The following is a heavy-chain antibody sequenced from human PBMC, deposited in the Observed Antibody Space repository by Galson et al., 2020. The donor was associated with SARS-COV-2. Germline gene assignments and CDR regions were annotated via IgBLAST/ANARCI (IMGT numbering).Heavy chain of an antibody. CDR1: GFTFGDYA. J-gene: IGHJ6*03. D-gene: IGHD3-10*01. V-gene: IGHV3-49*04. CDR3: TRVMPLVYYCGSGSYSYMDV. CDR2: IRSKAYGGTT. Sequence: GGSLRLSCTASGFTFGDYAMSWVRQAPGKGLEWVGFIRSKAYGGTTEYAASVKGRFTISRDDSKSIAYLQMNSLKTEDTAVYYCTRVMPLVYYCGSGSYSYMDVWGKGTTVTISS.